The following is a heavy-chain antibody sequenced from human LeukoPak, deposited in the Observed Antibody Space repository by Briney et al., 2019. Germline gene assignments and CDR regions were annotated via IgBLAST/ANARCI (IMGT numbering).Heavy chain of an antibody. D-gene: IGHD3-22*01. V-gene: IGHV5-51*01. CDR2: IYPGDSDT. CDR3: ARHGVYYDSSGYYSHDAFDI. CDR1: GYSFTSYW. J-gene: IGHJ3*02. Sequence: GESLKISCKGSGYSFTSYWIGWVRQMHGKGLEWMGIIYPGDSDTRYSPSFQGQVTISANKSISTAYLQWSSLKASDTAMYYCARHGVYYDSSGYYSHDAFDIWGQGTMVTVSS.